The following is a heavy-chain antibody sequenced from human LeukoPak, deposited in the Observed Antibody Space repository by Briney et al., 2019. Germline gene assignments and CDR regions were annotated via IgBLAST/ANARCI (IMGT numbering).Heavy chain of an antibody. V-gene: IGHV4-30-4*08. J-gene: IGHJ4*02. CDR3: AIAVAGTGGYYFDY. CDR1: GGSISSGDYY. Sequence: SETLSLTCTVSGGSISSGDYYWSWIRQPPGKGLEWIGYIYYSGSTYYNPSLKSRVTISVDTSKNQFSLKLSSVTAADTAVYYCAIAVAGTGGYYFDYWGQGTLVTASS. CDR2: IYYSGST. D-gene: IGHD6-19*01.